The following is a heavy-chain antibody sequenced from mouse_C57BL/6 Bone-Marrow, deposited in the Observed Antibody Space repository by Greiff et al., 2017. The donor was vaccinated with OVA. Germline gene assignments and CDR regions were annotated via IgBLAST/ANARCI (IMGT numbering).Heavy chain of an antibody. CDR3: ARHTTVYAMDY. Sequence: EVKLEESGGGLVQPGGSLKLSCAASGFTFSDYGMAWVRQAPRKGPEWVAFISNLAYSIYYADTVTGRFTISRENAKNTLYLEMSSLRSEDTAMYYCARHTTVYAMDYWGQGTSVTVSS. V-gene: IGHV5-15*04. CDR1: GFTFSDYG. CDR2: ISNLAYSI. D-gene: IGHD1-1*01. J-gene: IGHJ4*01.